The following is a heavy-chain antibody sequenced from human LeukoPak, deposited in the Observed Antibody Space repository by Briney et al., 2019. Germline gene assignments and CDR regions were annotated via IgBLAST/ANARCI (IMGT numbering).Heavy chain of an antibody. CDR3: ARHVPIVGATNY. CDR2: IKQDGSEK. Sequence: GGSLRLSCEASGFTFSSYWMSWVRQAPGKGLEWVANIKQDGSEKYYVDSVKGRFTISRDNAKNSLYLQMNSLRAEDTAVYYCARHVPIVGATNYWSQGTRVTVSS. V-gene: IGHV3-7*01. J-gene: IGHJ4*02. CDR1: GFTFSSYW. D-gene: IGHD1-26*01.